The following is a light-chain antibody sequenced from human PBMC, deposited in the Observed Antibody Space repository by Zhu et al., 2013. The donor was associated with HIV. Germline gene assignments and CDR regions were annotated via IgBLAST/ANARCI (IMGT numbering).Light chain of an antibody. V-gene: IGLV2-14*01. CDR1: SSDVGGYDY. J-gene: IGLJ2*01. CDR3: SSYTNTDTLVI. CDR2: EVS. Sequence: QSALTQPASVSGSPGQSISISCTGTSSDVGGYDYVSWYRQYPGKDPKLIIYEVSRRPSGVSNRFSGSKSGNTASLTISRLQAEDEADYYCSSYTNTDTLVIFGGGDQGDRP.